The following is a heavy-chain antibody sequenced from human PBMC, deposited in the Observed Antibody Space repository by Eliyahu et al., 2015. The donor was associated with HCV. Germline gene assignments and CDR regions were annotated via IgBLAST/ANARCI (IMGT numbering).Heavy chain of an antibody. CDR1: GDSVSNTDTA. CDR2: TFYRSQWYF. D-gene: IGHD7-27*01. V-gene: IGHV6-1*01. Sequence: QVHLTQSGPGLVSPSQTLSLTCVISGDSVSNTDTAWNWIRQSPTGGPEWLGRTFYRSQWYFDYAVAVRGRLSFNPDTSKNQFSLHLTSVTPDDAGVYYCASGSTSLDSWGQGTLVTVSS. CDR3: ASGSTSLDS. J-gene: IGHJ4*02.